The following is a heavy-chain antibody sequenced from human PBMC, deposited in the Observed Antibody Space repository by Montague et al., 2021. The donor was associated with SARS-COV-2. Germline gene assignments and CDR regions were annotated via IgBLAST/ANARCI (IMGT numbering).Heavy chain of an antibody. J-gene: IGHJ4*02. Sequence: SETLSLTCTVSGGAISTSSFHWGWARQSPGKGLEWIATIYFSGSAXYNPSLKSRVSISIDTSKNKFSLQLTSVTAADTAVYYCARHAPFSDNYRRYPFNSDFWGQGTLVTVSS. D-gene: IGHD1-1*01. CDR3: ARHAPFSDNYRRYPFNSDF. V-gene: IGHV4-39*01. CDR1: GGAISTSSFH. CDR2: IYFSGSA.